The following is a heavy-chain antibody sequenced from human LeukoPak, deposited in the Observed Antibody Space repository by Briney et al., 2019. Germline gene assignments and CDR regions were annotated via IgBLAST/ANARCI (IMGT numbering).Heavy chain of an antibody. CDR2: IKSDGST. V-gene: IGHV3-74*01. CDR3: ARAPSEIGGYYPEYFRH. D-gene: IGHD3-22*01. J-gene: IGHJ1*01. CDR1: GFTFSSYW. Sequence: PGGSLRLSCAASGFTFSSYWMHWVRHAPGRGLVWVSRIKSDGSTNYADSVKGRFTISRDNAKNTVSLQMNSLRAEDTAVYYCARAPSEIGGYYPEYFRHWGQGTLVTVSS.